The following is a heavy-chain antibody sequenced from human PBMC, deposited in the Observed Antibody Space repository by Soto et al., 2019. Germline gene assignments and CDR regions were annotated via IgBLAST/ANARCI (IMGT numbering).Heavy chain of an antibody. CDR2: INHSGTI. D-gene: IGHD2-21*02. V-gene: IGHV4-34*01. J-gene: IGHJ6*02. Sequence: LSLTCAVYGGSFSGYYWTWIRQPPGKGLEWIGEINHSGTINFNPSLKSRLTISLDTSKKHFSLKLSSVTDADTAAYYCARADRTLVTSYSLDVWGQGTTVTVSS. CDR3: ARADRTLVTSYSLDV. CDR1: GGSFSGYY.